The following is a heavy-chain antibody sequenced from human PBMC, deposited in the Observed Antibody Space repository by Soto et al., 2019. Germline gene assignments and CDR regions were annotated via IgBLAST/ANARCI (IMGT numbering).Heavy chain of an antibody. D-gene: IGHD3-10*02. CDR3: ASVRGVQGILGRNWFPP. CDR2: IYYGGIT. J-gene: IGHJ5*02. Sequence: SETLSLTCSVSGCSIASGGYYWSWIRQHPGKGLEWIGYIYYGGITYYNPSLKSRITISVDTSKNQFSLKLSSATAADTAMYYCASVRGVQGILGRNWFPPRGQRSQLTV. V-gene: IGHV4-31*03. CDR1: GCSIASGGYY.